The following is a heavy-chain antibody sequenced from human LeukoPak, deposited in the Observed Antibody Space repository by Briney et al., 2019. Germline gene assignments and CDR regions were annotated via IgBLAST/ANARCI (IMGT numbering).Heavy chain of an antibody. V-gene: IGHV4-39*01. D-gene: IGHD3-9*01. CDR3: ARQTYYDILTGSEFDY. Sequence: SETLSLTCTVSGGSISSSSYYWGWIRQPPGKGLEWIGSIYYSGSTYYNPSLKSRVTISVDTSKNQFSLKLSSVTAADTAVYYCARQTYYDILTGSEFDYWGQGTLVTVSP. J-gene: IGHJ4*02. CDR1: GGSISSSSYY. CDR2: IYYSGST.